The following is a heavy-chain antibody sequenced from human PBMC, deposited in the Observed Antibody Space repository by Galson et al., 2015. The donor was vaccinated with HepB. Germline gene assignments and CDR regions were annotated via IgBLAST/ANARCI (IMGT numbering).Heavy chain of an antibody. V-gene: IGHV3-11*06. CDR2: ISSSSYT. CDR1: GFTFSDYY. J-gene: IGHJ3*02. CDR3: ARAEATIFGVVPGAFDI. D-gene: IGHD3-3*01. Sequence: SLRLSCAASGFTFSDYYMSWIRQAPGKGLEWVSYISSSSYTNYADSVKGRFTISRDNAKNSLYLQMNSLRAEDTAVYYCARAEATIFGVVPGAFDIWGQGTMVTVSS.